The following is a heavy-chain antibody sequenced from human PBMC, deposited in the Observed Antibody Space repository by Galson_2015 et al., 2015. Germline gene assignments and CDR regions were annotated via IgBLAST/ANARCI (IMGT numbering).Heavy chain of an antibody. CDR2: IKSKGAGGAT. CDR3: VTHGPAVGASEFDS. CDR1: GFTFTSAY. V-gene: IGHV3-15*01. D-gene: IGHD1-26*01. Sequence: SLRLSCAASGFTFTSAYMSWIRQAPGKGLEWVAQIKSKGAGGATDYAAPVRGRFTISRDDSTATIHLQMNSLQTEDTAMYYCVTHGPAVGASEFDSWGQGTLVTVSS. J-gene: IGHJ4*02.